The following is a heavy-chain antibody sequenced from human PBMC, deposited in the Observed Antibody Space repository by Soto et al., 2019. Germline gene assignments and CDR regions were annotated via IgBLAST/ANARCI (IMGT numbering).Heavy chain of an antibody. Sequence: PGGSLRLSCAASGFTFSSYGMHWVRQAPGKGLEWVAVIWYDGSNKYYADSVKGRFTISRDNSKNTLYLQMNSLRAEDTAVYYCARDFRPARITMVRGHGMDVWGQGTTVTVSS. CDR1: GFTFSSYG. D-gene: IGHD3-10*01. CDR2: IWYDGSNK. CDR3: ARDFRPARITMVRGHGMDV. V-gene: IGHV3-33*01. J-gene: IGHJ6*02.